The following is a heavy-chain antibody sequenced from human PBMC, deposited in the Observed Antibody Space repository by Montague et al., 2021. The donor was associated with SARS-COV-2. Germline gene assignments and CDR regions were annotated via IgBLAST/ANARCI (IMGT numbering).Heavy chain of an antibody. V-gene: IGHV3-7*01. CDR2: IKQDGSEK. D-gene: IGHD3-22*01. J-gene: IGHJ6*02. CDR1: GFTFSSYW. Sequence: SLSLSCAASGFTFSSYWMSWVRQAPGKGLEWVANIKQDGSEKNYVDSVKGRFTSSRDNAKKSLYLQMNSLRAEDTAVYYCARWGGTHYYDSSGYCYDYYYYGMDVWGQGTTVTVSS. CDR3: ARWGGTHYYDSSGYCYDYYYYGMDV.